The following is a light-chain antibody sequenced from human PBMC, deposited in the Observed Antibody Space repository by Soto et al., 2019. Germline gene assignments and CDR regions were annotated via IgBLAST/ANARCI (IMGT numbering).Light chain of an antibody. Sequence: VLTQSPGPLSLSPGERATLTCTTSQSVSSSYLAWYQQKPGQAPRLLIYGAFSRATGIPDRFSGSGSGTDFTLTVRRLEPEDFAVYYCQQYGSLSWTFGQGTKVDVK. CDR2: GAF. J-gene: IGKJ1*01. CDR3: QQYGSLSWT. V-gene: IGKV3-20*01. CDR1: QSVSSSY.